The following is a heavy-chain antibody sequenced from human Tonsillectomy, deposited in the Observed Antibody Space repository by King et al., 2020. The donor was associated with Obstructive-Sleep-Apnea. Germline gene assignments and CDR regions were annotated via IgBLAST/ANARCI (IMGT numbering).Heavy chain of an antibody. V-gene: IGHV1-2*04. CDR2: INPNSGGT. CDR3: APSRGQLLASPFDY. D-gene: IGHD2-2*01. CDR1: GYTFIDYY. J-gene: IGHJ4*02. Sequence: VQLVESGAEVKKPGASVKVSCKASGYTFIDYYMHWVRQAPGQGLEWMGWINPNSGGTNYAQKFQGWVTMTRDTSITTAYMELSRLTSDDTAVYYCAPSRGQLLASPFDYWGQGTLVTVSS.